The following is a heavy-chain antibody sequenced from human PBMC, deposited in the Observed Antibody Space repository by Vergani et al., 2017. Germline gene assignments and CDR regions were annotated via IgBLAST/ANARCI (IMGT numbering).Heavy chain of an antibody. CDR3: ARVLYYYDSSGSTSFDY. D-gene: IGHD3-22*01. J-gene: IGHJ4*02. V-gene: IGHV4-39*07. Sequence: QLQLQESGPGLVKPSETLSLTCTVSGGSISSSSYYWGWIRQPPGKGLEWIGSIYYSGSTYYNPSLKSRVTISVDTSKNQFSLKLSSVTAADTAVYYCARVLYYYDSSGSTSFDYWGQGTLVTVSS. CDR1: GGSISSSSYY. CDR2: IYYSGST.